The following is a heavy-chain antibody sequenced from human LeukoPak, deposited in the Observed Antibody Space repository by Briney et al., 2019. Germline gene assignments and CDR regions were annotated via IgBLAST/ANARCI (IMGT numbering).Heavy chain of an antibody. CDR2: ISAYNGNT. V-gene: IGHV1-18*01. CDR3: ARAHTMIRCFDI. D-gene: IGHD3-22*01. Sequence: ASVKVSCKASGGTFSSYAISWVRQAPGQGLEWMGWISAYNGNTNYAQKLQGRVTMTTDTSTSTAYMELRSLRSDDTAVYYCARAHTMIRCFDIWGQGTTVTVSS. J-gene: IGHJ3*02. CDR1: GGTFSSYA.